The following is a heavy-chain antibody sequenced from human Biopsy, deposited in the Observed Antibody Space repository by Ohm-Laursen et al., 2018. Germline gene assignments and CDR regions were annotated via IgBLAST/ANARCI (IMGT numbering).Heavy chain of an antibody. CDR3: ARRPYGGTRYWYFDL. D-gene: IGHD4-23*01. CDR2: IYYSGTT. CDR1: GGSVSSGGFY. Sequence: TLSLTCTVSGGSVSSGGFYWSWIRQHQGKGLEGFGFIYYSGTTYYNPSLKSLVTISVDTSKNQFSLKLNSVTAADTAVYYCARRPYGGTRYWYFDLWGRGTLVTVSS. V-gene: IGHV4-31*01. J-gene: IGHJ2*01.